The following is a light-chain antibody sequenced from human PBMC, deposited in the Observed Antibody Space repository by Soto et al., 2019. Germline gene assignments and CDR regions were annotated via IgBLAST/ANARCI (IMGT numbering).Light chain of an antibody. Sequence: QSVLTQPASVSGSPGQSITISCTGTGSDVGAYEYVSWYQHHPGKAPKLIIYEVTNRPSGISARFSGSKSASTASLTISGLQAEDEADYYCSSYSDTNTLYVFGTWTTATVL. J-gene: IGLJ1*01. CDR2: EVT. CDR1: GSDVGAYEY. CDR3: SSYSDTNTLYV. V-gene: IGLV2-14*01.